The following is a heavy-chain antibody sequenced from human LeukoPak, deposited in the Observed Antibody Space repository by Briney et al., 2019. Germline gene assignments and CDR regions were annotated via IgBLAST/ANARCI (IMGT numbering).Heavy chain of an antibody. J-gene: IGHJ4*02. CDR3: ARQAAAGQDYFDY. CDR1: GYSFTCYW. CDR2: IYPGDSDT. V-gene: IGHV5-51*01. D-gene: IGHD6-13*01. Sequence: GESLKISCKGSGYSFTCYWIGWVRQLPGKGLERMGIIYPGDSDTRYSPSFQGQVTISADKSISTAYLQWSSLKASDTAMYYCARQAAAGQDYFDYWGQGTLVTVSS.